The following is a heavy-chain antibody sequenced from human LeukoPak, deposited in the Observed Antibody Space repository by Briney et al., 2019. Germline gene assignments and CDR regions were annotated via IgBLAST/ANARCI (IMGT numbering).Heavy chain of an antibody. D-gene: IGHD3-10*01. CDR1: GFTFSSYW. V-gene: IGHV3-74*01. J-gene: IGHJ4*02. CDR3: ARGPTMLRGPITPPFDY. CDR2: INSDGSST. Sequence: GGSLRLSCAASGFTFSSYWMHWVRQAPGKGLVWVSRINSDGSSTSYADSVKGRFTISRDNAKNTLYLQMNSLRAEDTAVYYCARGPTMLRGPITPPFDYWGQGTLVTVSS.